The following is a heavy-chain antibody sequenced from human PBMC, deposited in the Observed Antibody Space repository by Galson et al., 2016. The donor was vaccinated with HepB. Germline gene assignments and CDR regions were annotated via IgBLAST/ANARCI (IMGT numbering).Heavy chain of an antibody. CDR1: GYTFTSFP. J-gene: IGHJ4*02. Sequence: SVKVSCKASGYTFTSFPTHWVRQAPGQRLEWMGWINAGNGNTVYSQNLQGRVTITRDTSASTVYMYLSRLRFEDTAVYYCARGGYTYGGWGQGTLVTVSS. CDR3: ARGGYTYGG. CDR2: INAGNGNT. D-gene: IGHD5-18*01. V-gene: IGHV1-3*01.